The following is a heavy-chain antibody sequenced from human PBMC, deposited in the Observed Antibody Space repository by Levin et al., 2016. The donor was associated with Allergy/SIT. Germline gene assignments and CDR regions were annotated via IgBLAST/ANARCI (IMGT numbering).Heavy chain of an antibody. V-gene: IGHV3-15*01. CDR3: TTDEVTYCGGDCYSEYDY. Sequence: GGSLRLSCAASGFTFSNAWMSWVRQAPGKGLEWVGRIKSKTDGGTTDYAAPVKGRFTIPRDDSKNTLYLQMNSLKTEDTAVYYCTTDEVTYCGGDCYSEYDYWGQGTLVTVSS. CDR1: GFTFSNAW. J-gene: IGHJ4*02. CDR2: IKSKTDGGTT. D-gene: IGHD2-21*02.